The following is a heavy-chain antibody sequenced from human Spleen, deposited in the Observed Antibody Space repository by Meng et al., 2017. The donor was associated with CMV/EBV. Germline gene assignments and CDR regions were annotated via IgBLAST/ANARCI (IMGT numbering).Heavy chain of an antibody. CDR2: IYSGGSRT. D-gene: IGHD6-19*01. CDR1: GFTFSNNA. J-gene: IGHJ4*02. CDR3: AKGGGLAVAQGYFDY. V-gene: IGHV3-23*03. Sequence: SGFTFSNNAMGWVRQAPGKGLEWVSLIYSGGSRTSYADCVRGRFTISGDNSRNTVFLQMNSLRAEDTAVYYCAKGGGLAVAQGYFDYWGQGVLVTVSS.